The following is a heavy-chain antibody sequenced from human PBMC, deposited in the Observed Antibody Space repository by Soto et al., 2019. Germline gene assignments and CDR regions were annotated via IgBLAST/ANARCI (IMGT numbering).Heavy chain of an antibody. CDR2: IYYSGST. Sequence: KNSETLSLTCTVSGGSVSSGAYYWTWIRQRPGKGLEWIGYIYYSGSTYYSPSLKSRLSISLDTSKNQFSLRLSSVTAADTAMYYCARARLRAVYAFDIWGQGTMVTVSS. D-gene: IGHD5-12*01. J-gene: IGHJ3*02. CDR1: GGSVSSGAYY. V-gene: IGHV4-31*03. CDR3: ARARLRAVYAFDI.